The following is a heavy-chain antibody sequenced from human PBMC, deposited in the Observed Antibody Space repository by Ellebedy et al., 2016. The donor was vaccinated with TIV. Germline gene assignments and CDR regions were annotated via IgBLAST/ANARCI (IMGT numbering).Heavy chain of an antibody. CDR3: ATRVAYSSGWLSYDAFDI. V-gene: IGHV5-10-1*01. CDR2: IDPSDSYT. CDR1: GYSFTSYW. D-gene: IGHD6-19*01. J-gene: IGHJ3*02. Sequence: GESLKISCKGSGYSFTSYWISWVRQMPGKGLEWMGRIDPSDSYTNYSPSFQGHVTISADKSISTAYLQWSSLKASDTAMYYCATRVAYSSGWLSYDAFDIWGQGTMVTVSS.